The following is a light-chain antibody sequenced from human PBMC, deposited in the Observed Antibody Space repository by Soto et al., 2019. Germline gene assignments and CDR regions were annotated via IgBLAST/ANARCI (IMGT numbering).Light chain of an antibody. Sequence: EIVMTQSPATLSVSPGERATLSCRASQSVSSNLAWYQQKPGQAPRLLIYGASTRATGIPARFGGSGSGTELTLPLCSLQSEDFEVYHCQQYNNWPPWTFGQGTKVDIK. CDR3: QQYNNWPPWT. CDR2: GAS. V-gene: IGKV3-15*01. CDR1: QSVSSN. J-gene: IGKJ1*01.